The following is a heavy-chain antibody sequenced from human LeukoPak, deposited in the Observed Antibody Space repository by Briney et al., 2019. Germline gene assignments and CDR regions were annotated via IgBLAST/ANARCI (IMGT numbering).Heavy chain of an antibody. D-gene: IGHD2/OR15-2a*01. V-gene: IGHV4-39*07. CDR1: GGSMRSSNFY. Sequence: PSETLSLTCTVSGGSMRSSNFYWAWIRQSPGKGLEWIGNINYSGHTYFNPSVKSRVTLSVDVSKNRFSLNLTSVTAADTALYFCARTHFGSLGWFDPWGQGIQVIVSS. J-gene: IGHJ5*02. CDR3: ARTHFGSLGWFDP. CDR2: INYSGHT.